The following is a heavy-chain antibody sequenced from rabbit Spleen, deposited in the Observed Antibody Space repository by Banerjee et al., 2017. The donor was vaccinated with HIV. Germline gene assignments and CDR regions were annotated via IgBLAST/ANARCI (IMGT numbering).Heavy chain of an antibody. CDR3: AREYTYGHL. CDR2: IHGDSSGTT. V-gene: IGHV1S40*01. Sequence: QSLEESGGDLVKPGASLTLTCTASGFSFSSNDYMYWVRQAPGKGLEWIGTIHGDSSGTTYYANWAKGRFTISKTSSTTVTLQMTSLTDADTATYFCAREYTYGHLWGPGTLVTVS. D-gene: IGHD6-1*01. J-gene: IGHJ4*01. CDR1: GFSFSSNDY.